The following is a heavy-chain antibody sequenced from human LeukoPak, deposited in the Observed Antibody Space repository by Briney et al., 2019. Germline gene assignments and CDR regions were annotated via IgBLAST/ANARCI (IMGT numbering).Heavy chain of an antibody. CDR3: ARDYGDYGTSFDY. CDR1: GFTFSSYI. D-gene: IGHD4-17*01. J-gene: IGHJ4*02. CDR2: ISSSSSYI. Sequence: PGGSLRLSCAASGFTFSSYIMNWVRQAPGKGLEWVSSISSSSSYIYYADSVKGRFTISRDNAKNSLYLQMNSLRAEDTAVYYCARDYGDYGTSFDYWGQGTLVTVSS. V-gene: IGHV3-21*01.